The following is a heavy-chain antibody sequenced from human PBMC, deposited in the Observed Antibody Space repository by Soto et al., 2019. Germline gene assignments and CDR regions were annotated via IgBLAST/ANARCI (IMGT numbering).Heavy chain of an antibody. D-gene: IGHD5-18*01. CDR1: GGSISSGAYY. CDR3: ASNSYGYTVYDY. CDR2: IYYSGST. J-gene: IGHJ4*02. Sequence: QVQLQESGPGLVKPSQTLSLTCTVSGGSISSGAYYWSWIRQPPGKGLEWIGYIYYSGSTYYNPALKRRVTISVDTSKNQFSRKLSSVTAADTAVYYCASNSYGYTVYDYWGQGTLVTVSS. V-gene: IGHV4-30-4*01.